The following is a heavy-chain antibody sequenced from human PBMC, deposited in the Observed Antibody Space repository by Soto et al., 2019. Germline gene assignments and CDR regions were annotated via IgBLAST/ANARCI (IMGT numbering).Heavy chain of an antibody. J-gene: IGHJ6*02. D-gene: IGHD5-12*01. Sequence: QVQLQESGPGLVKPSQTLSLTCTVSGGSISSGGYYWSWIRQHPGKGLEWIGYIYYSGSTYYKPSLKSRVTISVDTSKNQFSLKLSSVTAADTAVYYCARDVVPSSSRLRSDEYGMDVWGQGTTVTVSS. CDR2: IYYSGST. CDR1: GGSISSGGYY. V-gene: IGHV4-31*03. CDR3: ARDVVPSSSRLRSDEYGMDV.